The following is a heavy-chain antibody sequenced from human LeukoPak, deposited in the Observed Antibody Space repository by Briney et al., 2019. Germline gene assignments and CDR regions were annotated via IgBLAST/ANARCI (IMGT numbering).Heavy chain of an antibody. CDR2: INSDGSTT. Sequence: GGCLRLSCAASGFTFSSYWMHWVRQVPGKGLVWVSRINSDGSTTSYADSVKGRFTISRDNAKNTLFLQMDSLRAEDTAVYYCARGLYRSGWYYFDYWGQGTLVTVSS. J-gene: IGHJ4*02. V-gene: IGHV3-74*01. CDR3: ARGLYRSGWYYFDY. CDR1: GFTFSSYW. D-gene: IGHD6-19*01.